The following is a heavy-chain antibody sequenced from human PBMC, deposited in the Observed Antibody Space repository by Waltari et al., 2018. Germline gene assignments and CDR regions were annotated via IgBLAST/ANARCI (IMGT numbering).Heavy chain of an antibody. CDR1: GFTFSSYA. Sequence: QVQLVESGGGVVQPGRSLRLSCAASGFTFSSYAMHWVRQAPGKGLEWVAVISNDGSNKYDADSVKGRFTISRDNSKNTLYLQMNSLRAEDTAVYYCASLGSSWDEGFDYWGQGTLVTVSS. V-gene: IGHV3-30-3*01. D-gene: IGHD6-13*01. CDR3: ASLGSSWDEGFDY. J-gene: IGHJ4*02. CDR2: ISNDGSNK.